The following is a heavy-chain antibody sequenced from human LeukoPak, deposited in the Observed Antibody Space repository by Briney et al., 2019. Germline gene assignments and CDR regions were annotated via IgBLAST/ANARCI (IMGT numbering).Heavy chain of an antibody. CDR1: GGSISSGSYH. Sequence: PSETLSLTCTVSGGSISSGSYHWSWIRQPAGKGLEWIGRIYASGSANYNSSLKSRVTISRDTSKNQFSLKLSSVSAADTAVYYCAREIVSITWYSWFDSWGQGNLVTVSS. CDR3: AREIVSITWYSWFDS. D-gene: IGHD6-13*01. CDR2: IYASGSA. V-gene: IGHV4-61*02. J-gene: IGHJ5*01.